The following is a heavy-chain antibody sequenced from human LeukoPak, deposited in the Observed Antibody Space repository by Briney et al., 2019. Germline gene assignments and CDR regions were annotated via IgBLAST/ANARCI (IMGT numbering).Heavy chain of an antibody. V-gene: IGHV3-21*01. Sequence: GGSLRLSCAASGFTFSTYWMSWVRQAPGKGLEWVSSISSSSSYIYYADSVKGRFTISRDNAKNSLYLQMNSLRAEDTAVYYCARDVYCSGGSCYSFDYWGQGTLVTVSS. J-gene: IGHJ4*02. CDR3: ARDVYCSGGSCYSFDY. CDR1: GFTFSTYW. CDR2: ISSSSSYI. D-gene: IGHD2-15*01.